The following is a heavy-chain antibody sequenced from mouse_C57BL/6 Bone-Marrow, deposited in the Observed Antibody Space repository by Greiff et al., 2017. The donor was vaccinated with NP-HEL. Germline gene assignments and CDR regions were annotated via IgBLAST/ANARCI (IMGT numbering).Heavy chain of an antibody. Sequence: VQLQQSGTVLARPGASVKMSCKTSGYTFTSYWMHWVKQRPGQGLEWIGAIYPGNSDTSYNQKFKGKAKLTAVTSASTAYMELSSLTNEDSAVYYCTRSYYYGSSLNWYFDVWGTGTTVTVSS. J-gene: IGHJ1*03. D-gene: IGHD1-1*01. CDR3: TRSYYYGSSLNWYFDV. V-gene: IGHV1-5*01. CDR1: GYTFTSYW. CDR2: IYPGNSDT.